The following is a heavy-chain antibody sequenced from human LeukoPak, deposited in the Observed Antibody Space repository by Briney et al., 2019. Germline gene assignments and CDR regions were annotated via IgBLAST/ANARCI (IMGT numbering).Heavy chain of an antibody. CDR1: GYTFTGYY. V-gene: IGHV1-2*02. J-gene: IGHJ6*02. CDR2: INPSSGGT. CDR3: ARVVQDDYYYYGMDV. Sequence: ASVKVSCKASGYTFTGYYMHWVRQAPGQGLEWMGWINPSSGGTNYAQKFQGRVTMTRDTSISTAYMELSRLRSDDTAVYYCARVVQDDYYYYGMDVWGQGTTVTVSS.